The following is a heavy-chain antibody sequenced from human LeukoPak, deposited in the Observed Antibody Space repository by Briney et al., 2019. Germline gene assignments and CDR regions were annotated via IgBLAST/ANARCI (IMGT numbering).Heavy chain of an antibody. J-gene: IGHJ4*02. Sequence: GGSLRLSCAASGFTFSNFWMNWVRQAPGKGLEWVAIIKQDGSEQLYGDSVKGRFTISRDNSKNTLYLQMNSLRAEDTAVYYCARVVVRGVIDYWGQGTLVTVSS. D-gene: IGHD3-10*01. V-gene: IGHV3-7*03. CDR2: IKQDGSEQ. CDR1: GFTFSNFW. CDR3: ARVVVRGVIDY.